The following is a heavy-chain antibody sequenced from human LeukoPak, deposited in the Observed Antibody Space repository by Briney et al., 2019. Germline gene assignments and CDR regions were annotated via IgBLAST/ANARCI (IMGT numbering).Heavy chain of an antibody. CDR3: ATDLTTTRTYDY. CDR1: GYTLTELS. J-gene: IGHJ4*02. Sequence: ASVKVSCKVSGYTLTELSMHWVRQAPGKGLEWMGGFDPEDGETIYAQKFQGRVTMTEDTSTDTAYMELSSLRSEDTAVYYCATDLTTTRTYDYWGQGTLVTVSS. V-gene: IGHV1-24*01. CDR2: FDPEDGET. D-gene: IGHD1-14*01.